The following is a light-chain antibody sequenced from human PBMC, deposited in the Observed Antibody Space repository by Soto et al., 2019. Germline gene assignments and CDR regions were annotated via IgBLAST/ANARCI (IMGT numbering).Light chain of an antibody. CDR1: QSISSK. CDR3: QNYNDWRWT. V-gene: IGKV3-15*01. J-gene: IGKJ1*01. CDR2: GAS. Sequence: EIVMTQSPATLSVSPGEEATLSCRASQSISSKLAWYQQKPGQAPRLLIYGASTRATGVPARFSGSGSGTEFTLTIRSLQSEDLAVYYCQNYNDWRWTFGQGTKVEIK.